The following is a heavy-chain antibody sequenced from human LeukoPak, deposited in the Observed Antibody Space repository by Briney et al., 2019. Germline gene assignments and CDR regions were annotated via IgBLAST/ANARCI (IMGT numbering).Heavy chain of an antibody. CDR2: IRYDGSNK. D-gene: IGHD6-19*01. V-gene: IGHV3-30*02. J-gene: IGHJ4*02. CDR1: GFTFSSHG. CDR3: AKCDSSGWLPRHDLDY. Sequence: GGSLRLSCAASGFTFSSHGMHWVRQAPGKGLEWVAFIRYDGSNKYYADSVKGRFTISRDNSKNTLYLQMNSLRAEDTAVYYCAKCDSSGWLPRHDLDYWGQGTLVTVSS.